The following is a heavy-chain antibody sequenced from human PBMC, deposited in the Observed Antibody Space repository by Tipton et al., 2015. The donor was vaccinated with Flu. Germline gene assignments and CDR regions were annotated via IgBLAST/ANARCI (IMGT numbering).Heavy chain of an antibody. D-gene: IGHD6-13*01. J-gene: IGHJ5*02. V-gene: IGHV3-49*03. CDR3: ARGKTVAAAGMLQVQANWFAP. Sequence: SLRLSCTASGFTFGDYIMSWFRQAPGKGLEWVGFIRSKNYGGAIEYAASVKGRFTISRDDSKSIAYLQMNSLRTEVTAVYHCARGKTVAAAGMLQVQANWFAPWGQGALVTVSS. CDR2: IRSKNYGGAI. CDR1: GFTFGDYI.